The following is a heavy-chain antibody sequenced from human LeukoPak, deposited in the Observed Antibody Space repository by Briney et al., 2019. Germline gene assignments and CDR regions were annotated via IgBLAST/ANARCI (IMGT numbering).Heavy chain of an antibody. Sequence: SVKVSCKASGGTFSSYAISWVRQAPGQGLEWMRRIIPIFGTANYAQKFQGRVTITADKSTSTAYMELSSLRSEDTAVYYCARGYGGNSEAFDIWGQGTMVTVSS. CDR2: IIPIFGTA. J-gene: IGHJ3*02. CDR3: ARGYGGNSEAFDI. D-gene: IGHD4-23*01. V-gene: IGHV1-69*06. CDR1: GGTFSSYA.